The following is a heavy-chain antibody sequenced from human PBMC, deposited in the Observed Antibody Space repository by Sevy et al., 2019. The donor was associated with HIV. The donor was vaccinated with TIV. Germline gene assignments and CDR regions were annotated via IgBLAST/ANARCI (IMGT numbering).Heavy chain of an antibody. CDR1: GFTFGSYG. CDR3: ARERTYLFDY. CDR2: IWFDGSNI. J-gene: IGHJ4*02. Sequence: GGSLRLSCVASGFTFGSYGMLWVRQAPGKGLEWVADIWFDGSNIHYADSVRGRFTISRDNSKNTLSLHMSSPRVEDTAVYYCARERTYLFDYCGQGTLVTVSS. V-gene: IGHV3-33*01.